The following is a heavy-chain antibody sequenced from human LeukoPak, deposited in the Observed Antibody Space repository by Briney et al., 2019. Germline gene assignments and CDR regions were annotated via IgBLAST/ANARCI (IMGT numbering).Heavy chain of an antibody. D-gene: IGHD2-15*01. CDR3: AKDSPNYCGGGSCYSWCGMDV. CDR2: ISGSGGST. V-gene: IGHV3-23*01. CDR1: GFTFSSYA. Sequence: GGSLRLSCAASGFTFSSYAMSWVRQAPGKGLEWVSAISGSGGSTYYADSVKGRFTISRDNSKNTLYLQMNSLRAEDTAVYYCAKDSPNYCGGGSCYSWCGMDVWGQGTTVTVSS. J-gene: IGHJ6*02.